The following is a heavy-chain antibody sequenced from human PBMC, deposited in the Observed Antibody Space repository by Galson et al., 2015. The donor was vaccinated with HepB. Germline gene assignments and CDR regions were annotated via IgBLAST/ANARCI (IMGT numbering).Heavy chain of an antibody. V-gene: IGHV3-21*01. D-gene: IGHD3-10*01. CDR3: ARALPSGIRGGRVFDH. Sequence: SLRLSCAASGFNFSLYSMNWVRQAPGKGLEWVSSISSSASYIYHGDSVKGRCTVSRDSAKTSVYLQMNSLRGDDTAVYYCARALPSGIRGGRVFDHWGQGTLVTVSS. J-gene: IGHJ4*02. CDR1: GFNFSLYS. CDR2: ISSSASYI.